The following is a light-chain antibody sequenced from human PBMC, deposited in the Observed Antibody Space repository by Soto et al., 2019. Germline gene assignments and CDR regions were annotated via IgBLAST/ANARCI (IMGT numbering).Light chain of an antibody. CDR1: SSDVGGYNY. V-gene: IGLV2-8*01. CDR3: TSYADSNIYV. J-gene: IGLJ1*01. CDR2: EVS. Sequence: QSALTHPPSASGSPGQSVTISCTGTSSDVGGYNYVSWYQQHPGKAPKLMIYEVSKRPSGVPDRFSGSKSGNTASLTVSGLQAEDEADYYCTSYADSNIYVFGTGTKLTVL.